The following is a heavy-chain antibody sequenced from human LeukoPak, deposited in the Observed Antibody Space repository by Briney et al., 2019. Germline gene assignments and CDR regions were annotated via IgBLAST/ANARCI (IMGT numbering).Heavy chain of an antibody. CDR3: ARLLGLKIITPDDEAFDI. V-gene: IGHV5-51*01. J-gene: IGHJ3*02. CDR2: TNPAKSDT. D-gene: IGHD1-14*01. CDR1: EYSFTTYW. Sequence: GESLKISCKGSEYSFTTYWIGWVRQMPGKGLEYMGITNPAKSDTRYSPSFQGQISISVDKSTNTAYLQWGSLRASDTAIYYCARLLGLKIITPDDEAFDIWGQGTMVIVSS.